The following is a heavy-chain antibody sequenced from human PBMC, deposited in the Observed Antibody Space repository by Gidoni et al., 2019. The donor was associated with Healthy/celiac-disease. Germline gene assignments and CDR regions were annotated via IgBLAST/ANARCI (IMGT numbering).Heavy chain of an antibody. D-gene: IGHD2-15*01. Sequence: EVQLVESGGGLVQPGGSLRLSCAASGFTVSSNYMSWVRQAPGKGLEWVSVIYSGGSTYYADSVKGRFTISRDNSKNTLYLQMNSLRAEDTAVYYCARDQPGYCSGGSCYDAFDIWGQGTMVTVSS. J-gene: IGHJ3*02. V-gene: IGHV3-66*02. CDR2: IYSGGST. CDR1: GFTVSSNY. CDR3: ARDQPGYCSGGSCYDAFDI.